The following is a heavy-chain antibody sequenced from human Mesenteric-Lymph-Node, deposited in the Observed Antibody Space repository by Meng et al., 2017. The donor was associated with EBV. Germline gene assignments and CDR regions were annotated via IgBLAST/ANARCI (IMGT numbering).Heavy chain of an antibody. V-gene: IGHV4-4*02. CDR2: IYHTGST. D-gene: IGHD3-16*01. CDR3: ASSKEAYDYVWGSYFY. Sequence: QVQLQESGPGLVKPSGTLSLTCDVSGVSISRTHWWSWVRQAPGKGLEWIGEIYHTGSTNYNPSLKSRVAISIDESKNQFSLKLSSVTAADTAVYYCASSKEAYDYVWGSYFYWGQGTLVTVSS. J-gene: IGHJ4*02. CDR1: GVSISRTHW.